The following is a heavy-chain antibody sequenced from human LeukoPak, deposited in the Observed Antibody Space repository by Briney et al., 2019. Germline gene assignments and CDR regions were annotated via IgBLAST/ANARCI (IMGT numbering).Heavy chain of an antibody. Sequence: GASVKVSCKASGGTFSSYAISWVRQAPGQGLEWMGRIIPILGIANYAQKFQGRVTITADKSTSTAYMELSSLRSEDTAVYYCANDMVPRPNWFDPWGQGTLVTV. CDR3: ANDMVPRPNWFDP. D-gene: IGHD3-10*01. CDR2: IIPILGIA. CDR1: GGTFSSYA. J-gene: IGHJ5*02. V-gene: IGHV1-69*04.